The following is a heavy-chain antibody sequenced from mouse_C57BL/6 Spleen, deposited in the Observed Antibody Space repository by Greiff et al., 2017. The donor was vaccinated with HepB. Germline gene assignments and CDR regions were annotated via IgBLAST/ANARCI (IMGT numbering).Heavy chain of an antibody. V-gene: IGHV5-17*01. J-gene: IGHJ4*01. CDR1: GFTFSDYG. CDR2: ISSGSSTI. CDR3: AMPNWDAMDY. D-gene: IGHD4-1*01. Sequence: EVKLVESGGGLVKPGGSLKLSCAASGFTFSDYGMHWVRQAPEKGLEWVAYISSGSSTIYYADTVKGRFTISRDNAKNTLFLQMTSLRSEDTAMYYCAMPNWDAMDYWGQGTSVTVSS.